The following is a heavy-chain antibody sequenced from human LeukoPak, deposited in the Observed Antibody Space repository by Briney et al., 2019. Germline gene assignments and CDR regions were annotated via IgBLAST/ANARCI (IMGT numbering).Heavy chain of an antibody. D-gene: IGHD3-22*01. CDR2: IYTSGST. V-gene: IGHV4-4*07. J-gene: IGHJ4*02. CDR3: ARGHFTYYYDSSGYYGFDY. Sequence: KPSETLSLTCTVSGGSISSYYWSWIRQPAGKGLEWIGRIYTSGSTNYNPSLKSRVTMSVDTSKNQFSLKLSSVTAADTAVYYCARGHFTYYYDSSGYYGFDYWGQGTLVTVSS. CDR1: GGSISSYY.